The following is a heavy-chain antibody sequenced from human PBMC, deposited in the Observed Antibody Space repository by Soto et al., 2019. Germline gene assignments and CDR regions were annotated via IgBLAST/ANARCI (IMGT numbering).Heavy chain of an antibody. V-gene: IGHV1-2*02. CDR2: INPNSGGT. CDR1: GYTFTGYY. D-gene: IGHD3-22*01. J-gene: IGHJ4*02. Sequence: ASVKVSCKASGYTFTGYYMHWVRQAPGQGLEWMGWINPNSGGTNYAQKFQGRVTMTRDTSTNTAYMELSRLRSDDTAVYYCARPYYFDNSCYYHYWGQVNRFTVSS. CDR3: ARPYYFDNSCYYHY.